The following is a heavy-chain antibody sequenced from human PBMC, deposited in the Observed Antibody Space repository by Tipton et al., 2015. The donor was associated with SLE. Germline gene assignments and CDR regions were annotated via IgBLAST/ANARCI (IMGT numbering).Heavy chain of an antibody. D-gene: IGHD5-18*01. CDR1: GFTFKNYA. CDR3: ARDRGGLVDTGMIEY. V-gene: IGHV3-9*01. J-gene: IGHJ4*02. Sequence: RSLRLSCAASGFTFKNYAMHWVRQVPGKGLEWVSGIGWNGGSVAYADSVKGRFTISRDNAKDSLYLQMNSLRVEDTALYYCARDRGGLVDTGMIEYWGQGTLVTVSS. CDR2: IGWNGGSV.